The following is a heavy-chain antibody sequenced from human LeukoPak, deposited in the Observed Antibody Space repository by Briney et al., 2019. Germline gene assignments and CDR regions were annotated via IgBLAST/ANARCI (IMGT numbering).Heavy chain of an antibody. V-gene: IGHV4-39*07. D-gene: IGHD3-10*01. CDR3: ARDHGSGSYFSLYYYYYMDV. Sequence: SETLSLTCTVSGGSISSSSYYWGWIRQPPGKGLEWIGSIYYSGSTYYNPSLKSRVTISVDTSKNQFSLKLSSVTAADTAVYYCARDHGSGSYFSLYYYYYMDVWGKGTTVTVSS. J-gene: IGHJ6*03. CDR1: GGSISSSSYY. CDR2: IYYSGST.